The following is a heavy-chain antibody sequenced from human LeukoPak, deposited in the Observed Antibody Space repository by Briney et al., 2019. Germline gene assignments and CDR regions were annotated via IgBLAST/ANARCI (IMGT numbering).Heavy chain of an antibody. V-gene: IGHV4-34*01. CDR1: IDSFTNYY. CDR3: ARDGEMGTIENYFDY. D-gene: IGHD5-24*01. J-gene: IGHJ4*02. Sequence: SETLSLTCAVYIDSFTNYYWNWIRQTPGKGLEWIGEVNDSGGTNINPSLRSRVILSVDTSKNQFSLKLISVTAADTAVYYCARDGEMGTIENYFDYRGQGTLVTVSS. CDR2: VNDSGGT.